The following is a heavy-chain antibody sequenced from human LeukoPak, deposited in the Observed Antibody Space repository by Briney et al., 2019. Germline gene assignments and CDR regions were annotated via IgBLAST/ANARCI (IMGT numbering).Heavy chain of an antibody. J-gene: IGHJ4*02. CDR3: ARGLGGGYTYFDY. CDR1: GGSISSGDYY. CDR2: IYYSGST. D-gene: IGHD5-24*01. Sequence: PSQTLSLTCTVSGGSISSGDYYWSWIRPPPGKGLEWIGYIYYSGSTYYNPSLKSRVTISVDTSKNQFSLKLSSVTAADTAVYYCARGLGGGYTYFDYWGQGTLVTVSS. V-gene: IGHV4-30-4*08.